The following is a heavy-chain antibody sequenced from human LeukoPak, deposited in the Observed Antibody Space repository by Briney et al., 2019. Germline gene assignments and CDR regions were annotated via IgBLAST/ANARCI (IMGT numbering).Heavy chain of an antibody. J-gene: IGHJ4*02. CDR2: ISGSGGST. CDR1: GFTFSSYA. CDR3: ARGLQSAGSTSRVDTAMAIDY. Sequence: GGSLRLSCAASGFTFSSYAMSWVRQAPGKGLEWVSAISGSGGSTYYADSVKGRFTISRDNSKNTLYLQMNSLRAEDTAVYYCARGLQSAGSTSRVDTAMAIDYWGQGTLVTVSS. D-gene: IGHD5-18*01. V-gene: IGHV3-23*01.